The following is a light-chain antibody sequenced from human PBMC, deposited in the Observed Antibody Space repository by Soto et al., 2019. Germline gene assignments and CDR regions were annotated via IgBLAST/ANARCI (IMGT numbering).Light chain of an antibody. J-gene: IGKJ2*01. CDR2: NTS. CDR1: QSVSSY. V-gene: IGKV3-11*01. CDR3: QQYDDSARYK. Sequence: EIVLTQSPATLSLSPGESATLSCRASQSVSSYLAWYQRKPGQTPRLLIFNTSNRATGIPARFSGSGSGTDFTLTISSLEPEDFAVYYCQQYDDSARYKFGQGTNLDIK.